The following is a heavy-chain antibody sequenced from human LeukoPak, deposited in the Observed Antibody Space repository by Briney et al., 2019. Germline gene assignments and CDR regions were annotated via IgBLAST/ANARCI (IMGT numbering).Heavy chain of an antibody. Sequence: SETLSLTCAVYGGSFSGYYWSWIRQPPGKGLEWIGEINHSGSTNYNPSLKSRVTISVDTSKNQFSLKLSSVTAADTAVYYCASCYYDSSGYIDYWGQGTLVTVSS. CDR2: INHSGST. D-gene: IGHD3-22*01. J-gene: IGHJ4*02. CDR3: ASCYYDSSGYIDY. V-gene: IGHV4-34*01. CDR1: GGSFSGYY.